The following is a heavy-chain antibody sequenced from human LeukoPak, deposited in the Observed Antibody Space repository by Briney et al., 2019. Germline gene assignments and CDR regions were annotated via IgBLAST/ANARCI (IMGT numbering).Heavy chain of an antibody. J-gene: IGHJ6*02. CDR2: ISYDGSNK. CDR1: GFTFSSYA. CDR3: ARDAFLGYCSSTSCYSPYYYYGMDV. D-gene: IGHD2-2*01. Sequence: GRFLRLSCAASGFTFSSYAMHWVRQAPGKGLEWVAVISYDGSNKYYADSVKGRFTISRDNSKNTLYLQMNSLRAEDTAVYYCARDAFLGYCSSTSCYSPYYYYGMDVWGQGTTVTVSS. V-gene: IGHV3-30-3*01.